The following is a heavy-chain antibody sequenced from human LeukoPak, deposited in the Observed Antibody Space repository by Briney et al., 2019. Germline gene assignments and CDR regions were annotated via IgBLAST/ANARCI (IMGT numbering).Heavy chain of an antibody. CDR3: ARQRLQNYYYYYGMDV. J-gene: IGHJ6*02. D-gene: IGHD6-25*01. V-gene: IGHV4-34*01. CDR2: INHSGST. Sequence: SETLSLTCAVYGGSFSGYYWSWIRQPPGKGLEWIGEINHSGSTNYNPSLKSRVTISVDTSKNQFSLKLSSVTAADTAVYYCARQRLQNYYYYYGMDVWGQGTTVTVS. CDR1: GGSFSGYY.